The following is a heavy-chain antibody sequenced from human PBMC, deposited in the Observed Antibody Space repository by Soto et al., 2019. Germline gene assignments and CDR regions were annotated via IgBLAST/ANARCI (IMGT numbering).Heavy chain of an antibody. Sequence: PGGSLRLSCAASGFTFSSYAMSWVRQAPGKGLEWVSAISGSGGSTYYADSVKGRFTISRDNSKNTLYLQMNSLRAEDTAVYYCAKDRATYYYDSSGYSALDSWGQGTLGTVSS. V-gene: IGHV3-23*01. CDR1: GFTFSSYA. J-gene: IGHJ5*02. CDR3: AKDRATYYYDSSGYSALDS. CDR2: ISGSGGST. D-gene: IGHD3-22*01.